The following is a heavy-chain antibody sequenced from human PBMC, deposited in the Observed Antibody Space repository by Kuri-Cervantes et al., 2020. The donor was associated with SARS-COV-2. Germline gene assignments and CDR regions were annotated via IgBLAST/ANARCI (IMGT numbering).Heavy chain of an antibody. Sequence: GESLKISCEASGFSFSSYWMHWVRQAPGRGLVWVAHIKIDGTSTSYSDSVRGRFTVSRDNAKNTVYLQMNSLRAEDTAVYYCAREGAFDNYYYYYMDVWGKGTTVTVSS. CDR2: IKIDGTST. J-gene: IGHJ6*03. D-gene: IGHD1-26*01. V-gene: IGHV3-74*01. CDR1: GFSFSSYW. CDR3: AREGAFDNYYYYYMDV.